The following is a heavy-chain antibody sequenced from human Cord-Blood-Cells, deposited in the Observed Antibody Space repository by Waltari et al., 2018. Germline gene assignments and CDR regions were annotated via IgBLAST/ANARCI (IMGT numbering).Heavy chain of an antibody. CDR2: ISWDGGST. Sequence: AASGFTFDDYTMHWVRQAPGKGLEWVSLISWDGGSTDYADSVKGRFTISRDNSKNSLYLQMNSLRTEDTALYYCAKGSSSSMDDAFDIWGQGTMVTVSS. V-gene: IGHV3-43*01. J-gene: IGHJ3*02. CDR1: GFTFDDYT. CDR3: AKGSSSSMDDAFDI. D-gene: IGHD6-6*01.